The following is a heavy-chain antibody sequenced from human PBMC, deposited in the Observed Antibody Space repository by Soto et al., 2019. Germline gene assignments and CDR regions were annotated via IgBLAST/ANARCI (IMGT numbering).Heavy chain of an antibody. J-gene: IGHJ6*03. V-gene: IGHV5-51*01. CDR2: IYPGDSDT. CDR1: GYSFTSYW. D-gene: IGHD2-15*01. CDR3: ARQGCGGSCYYKKPYYYYMDV. Sequence: PGESLKISCKGSGYSFTSYWIGWVRQMPGKGLEWMGIIYPGDSDTRYSPSFQGQVTISADKSISTAYLQWSSLKASDTAMYYCARQGCGGSCYYKKPYYYYMDVWGKGTTVTVSS.